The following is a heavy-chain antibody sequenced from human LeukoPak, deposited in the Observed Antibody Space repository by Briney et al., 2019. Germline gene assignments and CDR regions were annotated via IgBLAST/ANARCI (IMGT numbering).Heavy chain of an antibody. CDR1: GGSISSYY. CDR3: ARARYSYDYLGLRIYFDL. V-gene: IGHV4-59*01. CDR2: IYYSGST. J-gene: IGHJ4*02. Sequence: NPSETLSLTCTVSGGSISSYYWSWIRQPPGKGLEWIGYIYYSGSTNYNPSLKSRVTISVDTSKNQFSLKLSSVTAADTAVYYCARARYSYDYLGLRIYFDLWGQGTLVTVSS. D-gene: IGHD5-18*01.